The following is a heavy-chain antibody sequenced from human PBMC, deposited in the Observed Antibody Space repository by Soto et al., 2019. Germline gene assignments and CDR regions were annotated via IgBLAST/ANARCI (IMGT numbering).Heavy chain of an antibody. CDR3: AKRVVLSFGDTFSQPEHHYYGMDV. CDR1: EITFSSYA. CDR2: ISGSGIST. D-gene: IGHD3-10*01. J-gene: IGHJ6*02. Sequence: EVQLLESGGGLVEPGGSLRLSCAASEITFSSYAMTWVRQAPGKGLEWVSSISGSGISTYYADSVKGRFSISRDNYRNTLYLQMNSLRADDTAIYYCAKRVVLSFGDTFSQPEHHYYGMDVWGQGTSVTVSS. V-gene: IGHV3-23*01.